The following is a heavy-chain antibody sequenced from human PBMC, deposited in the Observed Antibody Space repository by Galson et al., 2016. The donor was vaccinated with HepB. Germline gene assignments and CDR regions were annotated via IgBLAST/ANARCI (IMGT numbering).Heavy chain of an antibody. CDR1: VFTFSGSP. Sequence: SLRLSCAASVFTFSGSPMHWVRQAPGKGLEWVGLIRNDVESYTTEYAASVKGRFTISRDDSKNLVYLQMNSLKTEDTAVYYCGDLGDFDYWGQGTLVTVSS. CDR2: IRNDVESYTT. J-gene: IGHJ4*02. CDR3: GDLGDFDY. D-gene: IGHD2-21*01. V-gene: IGHV3-72*01.